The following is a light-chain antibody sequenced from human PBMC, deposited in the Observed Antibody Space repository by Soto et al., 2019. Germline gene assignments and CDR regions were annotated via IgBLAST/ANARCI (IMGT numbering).Light chain of an antibody. J-gene: IGKJ1*01. CDR3: QQYNNWPWT. Sequence: EIVMTQSPATLSVSPGGRATLSCRASQSISDTLAWYQQKPGQAPRLLIYGASKRATDFPARFSGRGSGTDFTLTISSLQSEDFAVYYCQQYNNWPWTFGQGTKVDIK. V-gene: IGKV3-15*01. CDR1: QSISDT. CDR2: GAS.